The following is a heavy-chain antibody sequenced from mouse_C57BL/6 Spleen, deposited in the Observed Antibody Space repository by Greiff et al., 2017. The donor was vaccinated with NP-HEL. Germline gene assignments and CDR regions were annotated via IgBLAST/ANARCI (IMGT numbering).Heavy chain of an antibody. J-gene: IGHJ3*01. CDR1: GFTFSSYA. Sequence: EVQGVESGGGLVKPGGSLKLSCAASGFTFSSYAMSWVRQTPEKRLEWVATISDGGSYTYYPDNVKGRFTISRDNAKNNLYLQMSHLKSEDTAMYYCARDVYGAYWGQGTLVTVSA. CDR2: ISDGGSYT. V-gene: IGHV5-4*01. D-gene: IGHD1-1*01. CDR3: ARDVYGAY.